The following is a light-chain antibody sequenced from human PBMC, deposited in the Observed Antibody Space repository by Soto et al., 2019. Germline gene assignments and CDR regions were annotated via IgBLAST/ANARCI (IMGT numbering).Light chain of an antibody. J-gene: IGKJ3*01. CDR1: QSVGTS. Sequence: EIVLTQSPATLSLSPGESATLSCRASQSVGTSLAWYQQNTGQAPKVLIYDASNRATGVPDRFRGSGSGTDFLLPILNLYPDDFAVYYCLQRSTWPPFTVGPGT. CDR2: DAS. CDR3: LQRSTWPPFT. V-gene: IGKV3-11*01.